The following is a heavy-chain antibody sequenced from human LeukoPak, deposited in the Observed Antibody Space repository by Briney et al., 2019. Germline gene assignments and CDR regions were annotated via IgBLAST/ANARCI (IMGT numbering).Heavy chain of an antibody. CDR1: GGSMSSYY. CDR2: IYYAGST. J-gene: IGHJ3*02. Sequence: NSSETLSLTCTVSGGSMSSYYWTWIRQPPGQGLEWLGYIYYAGSTNYNPSLKGRVTISVDTSKNQFSLKLSSVTAADTAVYYCARPNSNYLGNDAFDIWGQGTMVTVSS. D-gene: IGHD4-11*01. CDR3: ARPNSNYLGNDAFDI. V-gene: IGHV4-59*01.